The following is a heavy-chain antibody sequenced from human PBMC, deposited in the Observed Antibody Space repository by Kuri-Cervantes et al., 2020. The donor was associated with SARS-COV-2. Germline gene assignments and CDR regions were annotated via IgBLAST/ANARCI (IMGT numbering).Heavy chain of an antibody. D-gene: IGHD3-3*01. Sequence: SETLSLTCTVSGGSISSSSYYWGWIRQPPGKGLEWIGSIYYSGSTYYNPSLKSRVTISVDTSKNQFSLKLSSVTAADMAVYYCARQAECCWGQGTLVTVSS. CDR1: GGSISSSSYY. CDR2: IYYSGST. CDR3: ARQAECC. V-gene: IGHV4-39*01. J-gene: IGHJ4*02.